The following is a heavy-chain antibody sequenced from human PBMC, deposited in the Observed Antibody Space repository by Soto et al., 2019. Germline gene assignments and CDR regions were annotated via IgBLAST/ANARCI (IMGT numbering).Heavy chain of an antibody. Sequence: QVQLVQSGAEVKKPGSSVKVSCKASGGTFSRHALSWVRQAPGQGLEWMGGTIPFLNTPNYAQKFQGRITFTADDCTGTAYMQLSRLRTEETAVYYCARGGGSNGDYELAYWGQGKLVTVSS. J-gene: IGHJ4*02. CDR1: GGTFSRHA. CDR2: TIPFLNTP. D-gene: IGHD4-17*01. V-gene: IGHV1-69*01. CDR3: ARGGGSNGDYELAY.